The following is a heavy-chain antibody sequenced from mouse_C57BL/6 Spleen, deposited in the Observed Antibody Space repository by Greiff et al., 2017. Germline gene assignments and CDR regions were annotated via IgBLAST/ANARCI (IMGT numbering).Heavy chain of an antibody. CDR2: IYPRSGNT. CDR1: GYTFTSYG. Sequence: QVQLQQSGAELARPGASVKLSCKASGYTFTSYGISWVKQRTGQGLEWIGEIYPRSGNTYYNEKFKGKATLTAYKSSSTAYMELRRLTSEDSAVYFCARPTTVRGAMDYWGQGTSVTVSS. CDR3: ARPTTVRGAMDY. J-gene: IGHJ4*01. V-gene: IGHV1-81*01. D-gene: IGHD1-1*01.